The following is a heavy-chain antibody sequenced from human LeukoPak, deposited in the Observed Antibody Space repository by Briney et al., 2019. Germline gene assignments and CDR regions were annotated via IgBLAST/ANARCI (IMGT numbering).Heavy chain of an antibody. CDR2: FIPILGIA. V-gene: IGHV1-69*02. J-gene: IGHJ4*02. Sequence: SVKVSCKASGGTFSSYTISWVRQAPGQGLEWMGRFIPILGIANYAQKFQGRVTITADKSTSTAYMELSSLRSEDTAVYYCARGSYYDSSGYYLQMAYFDYWGQGTLVTVSS. CDR1: GGTFSSYT. CDR3: ARGSYYDSSGYYLQMAYFDY. D-gene: IGHD3-22*01.